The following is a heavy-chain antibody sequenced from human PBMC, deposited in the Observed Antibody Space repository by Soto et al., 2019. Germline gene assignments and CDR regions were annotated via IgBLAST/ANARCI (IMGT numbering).Heavy chain of an antibody. CDR1: GGSISSGGYY. CDR2: IYYSGST. Sequence: SETLSLTCTVSGGSISSGGYYWSWIRQHPGKGLEWIGYIYYSGSTYYNPSLKSRVTISVDTSKNQFSLKLSSVTAADTAVHYCASSSRGYGEAYYYYYGMDVWGQGTTVTVSS. V-gene: IGHV4-31*03. CDR3: ASSSRGYGEAYYYYYGMDV. J-gene: IGHJ6*02. D-gene: IGHD6-25*01.